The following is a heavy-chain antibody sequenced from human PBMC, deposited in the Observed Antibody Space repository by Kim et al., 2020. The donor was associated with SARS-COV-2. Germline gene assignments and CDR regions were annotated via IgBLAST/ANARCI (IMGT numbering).Heavy chain of an antibody. V-gene: IGHV3-9*01. CDR2: ISWNSGSI. CDR3: AKDIPPIFAM. Sequence: GGSLRLSCAASGFTFDDYAMHWVRQAPGKGLEWVSGISWNSGSIGYADSVKGRFTISRDNAKNSLYLQMNSLRAEDTALYYCAKDIPPIFAMGGQGTLVTVSS. D-gene: IGHD2-2*01. CDR1: GFTFDDYA. J-gene: IGHJ4*02.